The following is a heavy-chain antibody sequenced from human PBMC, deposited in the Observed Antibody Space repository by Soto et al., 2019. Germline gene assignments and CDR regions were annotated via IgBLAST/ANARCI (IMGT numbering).Heavy chain of an antibody. V-gene: IGHV4-34*01. Sequence: SETLSLTCAVYGGSFSGYYWSWIRQPPGKGLEWIGEINHSGSTNYNPSLKSRVTISVDTSKNQFSLKLSSVTAADTAVYYCARSEATVLDNWGQGTLVTVSS. CDR1: GGSFSGYY. CDR2: INHSGST. J-gene: IGHJ4*02. D-gene: IGHD4-17*01. CDR3: ARSEATVLDN.